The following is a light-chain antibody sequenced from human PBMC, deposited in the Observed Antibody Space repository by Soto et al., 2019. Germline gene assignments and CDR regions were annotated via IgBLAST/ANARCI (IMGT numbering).Light chain of an antibody. J-gene: IGLJ2*01. Sequence: QSVLTQPHSVSAAPGQKGTISCSGSSSNIGNNYVSWYQQLPGTAPKLLIYDNDVRPSGIPDRFSGSKSGTSATLDITGLQTGDEDDYYCGTWDSSLSAVFGGGTKLTVL. V-gene: IGLV1-51*01. CDR1: SSNIGNNY. CDR2: DND. CDR3: GTWDSSLSAV.